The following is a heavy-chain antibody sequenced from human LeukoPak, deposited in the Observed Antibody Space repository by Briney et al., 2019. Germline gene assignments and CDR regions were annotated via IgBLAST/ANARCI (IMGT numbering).Heavy chain of an antibody. J-gene: IGHJ4*02. V-gene: IGHV3-30*18. Sequence: GGSLRLSCAASGFTFSSYGMHWVRQAPGKGLEWVAVISYDGSNKYYADSVKGRFTISRDNSKNTLYLQMNSLRAEDTAVYYCAKVRWDNSGWYYLDYWGQGTLVTVSS. CDR2: ISYDGSNK. CDR1: GFTFSSYG. CDR3: AKVRWDNSGWYYLDY. D-gene: IGHD6-19*01.